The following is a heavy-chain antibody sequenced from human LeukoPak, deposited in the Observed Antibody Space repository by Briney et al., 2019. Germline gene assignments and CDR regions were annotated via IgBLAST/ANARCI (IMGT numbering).Heavy chain of an antibody. D-gene: IGHD3-10*01. J-gene: IGHJ4*02. CDR1: GFVFSNYA. CDR3: AKDRVDGSGSQFDS. CDR2: ISGSGAMT. V-gene: IGHV3-23*01. Sequence: GRSLRLSCAASGFVFSNYAMHWVRQAPGKGLEWVSSISGSGAMTYYADSVKGRFTISRDNAMDTLYLQMNSLRADDTAVYYCAKDRVDGSGSQFDSWGQGSLVIVSS.